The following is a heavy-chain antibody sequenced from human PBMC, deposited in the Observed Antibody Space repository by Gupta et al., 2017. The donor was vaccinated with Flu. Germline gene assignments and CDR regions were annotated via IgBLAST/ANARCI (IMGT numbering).Heavy chain of an antibody. D-gene: IGHD1-1*01. V-gene: IGHV3-53*01. CDR2: IYSSGSI. Sequence: WVRQAPGKGLEWVSVIYSSGSIFYSDSVKGRFTISRDNSKNTVYLQMNSLRAEDTAVYYCATYNFNDVYFSYWGQGTLVTVSS. CDR3: ATYNFNDVYFSY. J-gene: IGHJ4*02.